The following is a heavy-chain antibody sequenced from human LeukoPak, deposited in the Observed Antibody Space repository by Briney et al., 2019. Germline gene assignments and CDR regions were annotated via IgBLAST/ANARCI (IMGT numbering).Heavy chain of an antibody. Sequence: SGTLSLTCAVSGGSISSSNWWSWVRQPPGKGLEWIGEIYHSGSTTYNPSLKSRDTISVDTSKNQFSLKLNSVTAADTAVYYCASRMYYYYGMDVWGQGTTVIVSS. V-gene: IGHV4-4*02. CDR3: ASRMYYYYGMDV. J-gene: IGHJ6*02. CDR1: GGSISSSNW. CDR2: IYHSGST.